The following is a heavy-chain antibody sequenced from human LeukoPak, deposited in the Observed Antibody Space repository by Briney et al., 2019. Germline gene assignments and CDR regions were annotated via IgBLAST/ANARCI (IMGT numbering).Heavy chain of an antibody. V-gene: IGHV3-30-3*01. CDR3: ARDAVDTAIDY. J-gene: IGHJ4*02. D-gene: IGHD5-18*01. CDR2: ISYDGSNK. Sequence: GRSLRLSCAASGFTFSSYAMHWVRQAPGKGLEWVAVISYDGSNKYYADSVKGRFTISRDNSKNTLYLQMNSLRAEDTAVYYCARDAVDTAIDYWGQGTLVTVSS. CDR1: GFTFSSYA.